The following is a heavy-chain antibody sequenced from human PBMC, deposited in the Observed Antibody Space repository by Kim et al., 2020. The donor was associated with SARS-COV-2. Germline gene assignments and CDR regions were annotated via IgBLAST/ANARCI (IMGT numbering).Heavy chain of an antibody. CDR3: ARDLGDYGMDV. J-gene: IGHJ6*02. CDR2: IYSGGST. D-gene: IGHD3-16*01. V-gene: IGHV3-53*01. CDR1: GFTVSSNY. Sequence: GGSLRLSCAASGFTVSSNYMSWVRQAPEKGLEWVSVIYSGGSTYYADSVKGRFTISRDNSKNTLYLQMNSLRAEDTAVYYCARDLGDYGMDVWGQGTTVTVSS.